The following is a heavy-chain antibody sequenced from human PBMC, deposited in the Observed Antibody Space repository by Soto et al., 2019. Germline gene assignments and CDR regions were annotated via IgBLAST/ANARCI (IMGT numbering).Heavy chain of an antibody. J-gene: IGHJ4*02. CDR2: IYHSGST. CDR1: SGSISRSNW. D-gene: IGHD6-13*01. V-gene: IGHV4-4*02. CDR3: ARGFSSSWYVRNRGLDY. Sequence: SETLSLTCAVSSGSISRSNWWSWVRRPPGKGLEWIGEIYHSGSTNYNPSLKSRVTISVDKSKNQFSLKLSSVTAADTAVYYCARGFSSSWYVRNRGLDYWGQGTLVTVSS.